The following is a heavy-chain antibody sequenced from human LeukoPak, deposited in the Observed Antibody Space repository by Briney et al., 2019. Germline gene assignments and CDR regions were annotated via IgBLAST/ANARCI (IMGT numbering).Heavy chain of an antibody. CDR2: ISSSSSYI. J-gene: IGHJ6*02. D-gene: IGHD3-16*02. CDR1: GFTFSSYS. Sequence: SGGSLRLSCAASGFTFSSYSMNWVRQAPGKGLEWVSSISSSSSYIYYADSVKGRFTISRDNAKNSLYLQMNSLRAEDTAVYYCARDFPYDYVWGSYPGRMDVWGQGTTVTVSS. CDR3: ARDFPYDYVWGSYPGRMDV. V-gene: IGHV3-21*01.